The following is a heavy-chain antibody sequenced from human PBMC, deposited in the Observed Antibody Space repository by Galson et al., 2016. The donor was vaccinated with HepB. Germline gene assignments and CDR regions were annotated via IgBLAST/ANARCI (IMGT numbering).Heavy chain of an antibody. J-gene: IGHJ3*02. CDR1: GFTFSSYG. Sequence: SLRLSCAASGFTFSSYGMHWVRQAPGKGLEWVALIWYDGSNRFYAGSVKGRFTISRDNSKNTLHLQMNSLRAEGTAVYYCARSGSYSYAFDIWGQGTMVTASS. CDR3: ARSGSYSYAFDI. CDR2: IWYDGSNR. V-gene: IGHV3-33*01. D-gene: IGHD3-10*01.